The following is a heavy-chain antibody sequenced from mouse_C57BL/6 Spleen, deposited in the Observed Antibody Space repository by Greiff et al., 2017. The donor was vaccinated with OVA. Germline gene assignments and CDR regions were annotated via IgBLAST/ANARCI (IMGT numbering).Heavy chain of an antibody. J-gene: IGHJ3*01. CDR2: IDPSDSET. CDR3: ARGGNWAWFAY. Sequence: QVQLKQPGAELVRPGSSVKLSCKASGYTFTSYWMHWVKQRPIQGLEWIGNIDPSDSETHYNQKFKDKATLTVDKSSSTAYMQLSSLTSEDSAVYYCARGGNWAWFAYWGQGTLVTVSA. CDR1: GYTFTSYW. D-gene: IGHD4-1*01. V-gene: IGHV1-52*01.